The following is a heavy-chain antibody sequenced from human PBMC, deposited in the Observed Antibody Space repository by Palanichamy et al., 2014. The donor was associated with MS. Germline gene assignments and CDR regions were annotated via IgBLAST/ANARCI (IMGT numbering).Heavy chain of an antibody. V-gene: IGHV3-33*01. Sequence: QVQLVESGGGVVQPGRSLRLSCAASGFNFYKYDMHWVRQAPGKGLEWVATIWHGETDDTFYALSVEGRFTISRDNSKNTLYLQMNSLRVEDTAVYFCARGSIGSSLDAEYFQLWGQGTLVTVSS. J-gene: IGHJ1*01. D-gene: IGHD6-13*01. CDR1: GFNFYKYD. CDR3: ARGSIGSSLDAEYFQL. CDR2: IWHGETDDT.